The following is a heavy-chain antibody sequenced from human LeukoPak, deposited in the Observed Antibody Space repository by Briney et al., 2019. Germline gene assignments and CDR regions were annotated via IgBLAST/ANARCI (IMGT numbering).Heavy chain of an antibody. V-gene: IGHV1-3*01. Sequence: ASVKVSCKASGYTFTSYAMHWVRQAPGQRPEWMGWINAGNGNTKYSQKFQGRVTITRDTSASTAYMELNSLRSEDTAVYYCARAPPPYGDYAYYFDYWGQGTLVTVSS. CDR2: INAGNGNT. CDR3: ARAPPPYGDYAYYFDY. J-gene: IGHJ4*02. D-gene: IGHD4-17*01. CDR1: GYTFTSYA.